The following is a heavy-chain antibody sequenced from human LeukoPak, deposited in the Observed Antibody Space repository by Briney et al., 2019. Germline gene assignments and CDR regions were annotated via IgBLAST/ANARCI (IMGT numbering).Heavy chain of an antibody. CDR1: GFTFSSYA. D-gene: IGHD1-26*01. CDR2: ISGSGGST. J-gene: IGHJ3*02. Sequence: PGGSLRLSCAAAGFTFSSYAMSWVRQAPGKGLEWVSAISGSGGSTYYADSVKGRFTISRDNSKNTLYLQMNSLRAEDTAVYYCAKEESIVGATYHGAFDIWGQGTMVTVSS. V-gene: IGHV3-23*01. CDR3: AKEESIVGATYHGAFDI.